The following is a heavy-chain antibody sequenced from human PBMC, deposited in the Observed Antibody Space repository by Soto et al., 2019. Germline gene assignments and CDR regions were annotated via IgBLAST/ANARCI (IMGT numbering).Heavy chain of an antibody. D-gene: IGHD1-26*01. CDR2: IYYSGST. CDR3: ARHSIVGATLNY. V-gene: IGHV4-39*01. Sequence: SETLSLTCTVSGGSITSSRYYWGWIRQSPGKGLEWIGSIYYSGSTYYNPSLKSRVTISVDTSKNQFSLKLSSVTAADTAVYYCARHSIVGATLNYWGQGTLVTVSS. CDR1: GGSITSSRYY. J-gene: IGHJ4*02.